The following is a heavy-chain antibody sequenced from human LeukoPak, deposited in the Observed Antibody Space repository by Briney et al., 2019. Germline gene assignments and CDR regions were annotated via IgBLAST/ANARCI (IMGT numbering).Heavy chain of an antibody. CDR2: IYYSGST. D-gene: IGHD4-17*01. J-gene: IGHJ5*02. CDR1: GGSISSSSYY. Sequence: PSETLSLTCTVSGGSISSSSYYWGWIRQPPGKGLEWIGSIYYSGSTYYNPSLKSRVTISVDTSKNQFSLKLSSVTAADTAVYYCAKSYGDYLFWFDPWGQGTLVTVSS. V-gene: IGHV4-39*01. CDR3: AKSYGDYLFWFDP.